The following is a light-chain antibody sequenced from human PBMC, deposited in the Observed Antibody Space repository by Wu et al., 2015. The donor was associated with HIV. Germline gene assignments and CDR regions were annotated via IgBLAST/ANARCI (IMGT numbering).Light chain of an antibody. CDR2: AAS. J-gene: IGKJ1*01. V-gene: IGKV1-39*01. Sequence: DIQMTQSPSSLSASIGDRVTITCRASQNITNFLTWYQQKPGKAPYLLIYAASGLQSGVPSRFSGSGSGADFTLSIKSLQPEDFATYYCQQSDTTPWTFGQGTKVEIK. CDR1: QNITNF. CDR3: QQSDTTPWT.